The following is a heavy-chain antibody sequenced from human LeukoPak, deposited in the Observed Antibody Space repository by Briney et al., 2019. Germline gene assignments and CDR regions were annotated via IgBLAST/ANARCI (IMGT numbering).Heavy chain of an antibody. Sequence: GGSLRLSCAASGFTFSSYWMSWVRQAPGQGLEWMGGIIPIFGTANYAQKFQGRVTITADESTSTAYMELSSLRSEDTAVYYCARGMGLYDFWSGPDAFDIWGQGTMVTVSS. CDR3: ARGMGLYDFWSGPDAFDI. D-gene: IGHD3-3*01. J-gene: IGHJ3*02. CDR1: GFTFSSYW. CDR2: IIPIFGTA. V-gene: IGHV1-69*01.